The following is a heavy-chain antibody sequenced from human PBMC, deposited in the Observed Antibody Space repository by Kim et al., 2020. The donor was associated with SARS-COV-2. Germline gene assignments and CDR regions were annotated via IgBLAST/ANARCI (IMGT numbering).Heavy chain of an antibody. D-gene: IGHD3-22*01. CDR2: ISGDGFTT. CDR1: GFTFTNYA. J-gene: IGHJ4*02. CDR3: AKDLRPSPHSNGYPFDH. V-gene: IGHV3-23*01. Sequence: GGSLRLSCAASGFTFTNYAMSWVRQTPGKGLERVSTISGDGFTTYYADSVKGRFTISRDNSKNTMYLQMNSLRAEDTAIYFCAKDLRPSPHSNGYPFDHWGQGTLVTVSS.